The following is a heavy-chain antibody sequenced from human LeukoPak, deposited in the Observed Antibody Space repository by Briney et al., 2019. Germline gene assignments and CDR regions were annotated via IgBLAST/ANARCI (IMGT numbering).Heavy chain of an antibody. Sequence: GGSLKLSCAASGFILRNYAMHWVRQAPGKGLEWVAVISFHGSDTYYADSVKGRFTFSRDNSKNTLYLQMNTLRTEDTAVYYCARDQGATHAFDIWGQGTMVTVSS. CDR2: ISFHGSDT. CDR3: ARDQGATHAFDI. D-gene: IGHD1-1*01. V-gene: IGHV3-30*04. J-gene: IGHJ3*02. CDR1: GFILRNYA.